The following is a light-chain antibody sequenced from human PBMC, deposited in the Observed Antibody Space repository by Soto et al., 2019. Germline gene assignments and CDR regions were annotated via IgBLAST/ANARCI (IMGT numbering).Light chain of an antibody. CDR2: GAS. CDR1: QSVSSSY. Sequence: EIGLTQSPGTLSLSPGERATLSCRASQSVSSSYLAWYQQKPGQAPRLLIYGASTRATGIPARFSGSGSGTEFTLTISSLQPEDFATYYCQQGYSFPVPFGGGTKVAIK. J-gene: IGKJ4*01. CDR3: QQGYSFPVP. V-gene: IGKV3D-7*01.